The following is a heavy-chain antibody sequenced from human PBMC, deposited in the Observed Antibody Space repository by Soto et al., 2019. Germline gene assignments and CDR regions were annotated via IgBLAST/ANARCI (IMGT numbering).Heavy chain of an antibody. CDR1: GGSISSGGYY. Sequence: SETLSLTCTVSGGSISSGGYYWSWIRQHPGKGLEWIGYIYYSGSTYYNPSLKSRVTISVDTSKNQFSLKLSSVTAADTAVYYCARAGTTAVDYWGQGTLVTVSS. V-gene: IGHV4-31*03. CDR3: ARAGTTAVDY. J-gene: IGHJ4*02. CDR2: IYYSGST. D-gene: IGHD4-17*01.